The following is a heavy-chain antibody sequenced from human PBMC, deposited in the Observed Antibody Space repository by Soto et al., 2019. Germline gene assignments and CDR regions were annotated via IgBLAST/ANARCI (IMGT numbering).Heavy chain of an antibody. CDR3: ATVLTYGYNWFDP. CDR1: GYTLTELS. Sequence: VASVKVSCKVSGYTLTELSMHWVRQAPGKGLEWMGGFDPEDGETIYAQKFQGRVTMTEDTSTDTAYMELSSLRSEDTAVYYCATVLTYGYNWFDPWGQGTLVTVSS. CDR2: FDPEDGET. D-gene: IGHD3-16*01. J-gene: IGHJ5*02. V-gene: IGHV1-24*01.